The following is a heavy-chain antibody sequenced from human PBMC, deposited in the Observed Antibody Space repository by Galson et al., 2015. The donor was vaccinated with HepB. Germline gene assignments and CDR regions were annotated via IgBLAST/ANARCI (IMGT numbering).Heavy chain of an antibody. CDR3: ARGHRELIIPDS. D-gene: IGHD3-10*01. V-gene: IGHV1-2*06. CDR1: GYTFTDFY. Sequence: SVKVSCKASGYTFTDFYLHWVRQAPGHRLEWMGRINPNRGGTNFAQKFQGRVTMTRNTSIRTAYMELNRVTSDDTAVYYCARGHRELIIPDSWGQGTLVTVS. J-gene: IGHJ4*02. CDR2: INPNRGGT.